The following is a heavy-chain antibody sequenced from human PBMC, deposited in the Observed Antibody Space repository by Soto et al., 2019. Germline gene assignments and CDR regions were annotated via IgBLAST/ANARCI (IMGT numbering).Heavy chain of an antibody. CDR3: ARDRSTYGGGGTGEVKENWFDP. D-gene: IGHD2-8*01. J-gene: IGHJ5*02. CDR2: AYYSGST. V-gene: IGHV4-59*01. Sequence: SETLSLTCAVSGGSISHYYWSWIRQSPGKGLEWIGYAYYSGSTDYNPSLKSRVTMSVDTSKNQVSLKLNSVTTADTAVYYCARDRSTYGGGGTGEVKENWFDPWGPGTLVTVSS. CDR1: GGSISHYY.